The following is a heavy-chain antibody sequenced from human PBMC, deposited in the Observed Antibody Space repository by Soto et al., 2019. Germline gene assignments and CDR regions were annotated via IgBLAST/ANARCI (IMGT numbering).Heavy chain of an antibody. Sequence: QVQLVESGGGVVQPGRSLRLSCAASGFTFSSYGMHWVRQAPGKGLEWVAVIWYDGSNKYYADSVKGRFTSSRDNSKNTLYLEMNSLRAEDTAVYYCARGGRYYYGSGSYSLDYYGMDVWGQGTTVTVSS. CDR2: IWYDGSNK. CDR1: GFTFSSYG. V-gene: IGHV3-33*01. D-gene: IGHD3-10*01. CDR3: ARGGRYYYGSGSYSLDYYGMDV. J-gene: IGHJ6*02.